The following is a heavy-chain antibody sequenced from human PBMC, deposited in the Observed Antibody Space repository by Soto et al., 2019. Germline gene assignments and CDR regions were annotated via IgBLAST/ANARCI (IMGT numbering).Heavy chain of an antibody. D-gene: IGHD3-10*01. CDR3: ASSGAYYGSDALTFDY. Sequence: GGSLRLSCAASGFTFSSYWMSWVRQAPGKGLEWVANIKQDGSEKYYVDSVKGRFTISRDNAKNSLYLQMNSLRAEDTAVYYCASSGAYYGSDALTFDYWGQGTLVTVSS. CDR2: IKQDGSEK. J-gene: IGHJ4*02. CDR1: GFTFSSYW. V-gene: IGHV3-7*01.